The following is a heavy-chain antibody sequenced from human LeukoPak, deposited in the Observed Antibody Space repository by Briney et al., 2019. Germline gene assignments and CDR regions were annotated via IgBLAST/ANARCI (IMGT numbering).Heavy chain of an antibody. CDR2: IYTNGST. CDR1: GGSISSGSYY. D-gene: IGHD3-3*01. Sequence: SETLSLTCTVSGGSISSGSYYWSWIRQPAGKGLEWIGRIYTNGSTNYNPSLKSRVTISVDTSKNQFSLKLSSVTAADTAVYYCARDGSGYLDYWGQGTLVTVSS. CDR3: ARDGSGYLDY. V-gene: IGHV4-61*02. J-gene: IGHJ4*02.